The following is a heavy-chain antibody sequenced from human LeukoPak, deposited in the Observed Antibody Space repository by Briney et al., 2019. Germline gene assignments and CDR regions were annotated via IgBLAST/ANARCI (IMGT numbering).Heavy chain of an antibody. Sequence: PGGPLRLSCAASGFTFSSYARSWVRQAPGKGLEWVSAISDSGGSTYYADFVKGRFTISGDNSKNTLYLQRNSLRAEAPAVYYCGKSIASRLTWGQGTLVTVSS. J-gene: IGHJ4*02. CDR1: GFTFSSYA. V-gene: IGHV3-23*01. CDR3: GKSIASRLT. CDR2: ISDSGGST. D-gene: IGHD3-3*02.